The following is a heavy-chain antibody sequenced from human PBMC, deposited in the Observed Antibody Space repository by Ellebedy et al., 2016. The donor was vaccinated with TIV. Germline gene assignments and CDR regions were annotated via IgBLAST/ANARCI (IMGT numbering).Heavy chain of an antibody. D-gene: IGHD4-17*01. V-gene: IGHV5-10-1*01. CDR1: GYTFSDYW. CDR2: IDPNDSYI. Sequence: KVSCKGSGYTFSDYWISWVRQMPGKGLEWMGTIDPNDSYINYSPSFQGHVTISADKSSSTAYLQWSSLKASDTAMYYCARLEGGDYGDFPFDYWGHGTLVTVSS. CDR3: ARLEGGDYGDFPFDY. J-gene: IGHJ4*01.